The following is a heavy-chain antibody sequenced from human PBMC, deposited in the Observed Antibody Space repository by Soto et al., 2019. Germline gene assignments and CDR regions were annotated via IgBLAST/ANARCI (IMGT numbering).Heavy chain of an antibody. CDR2: ISAYNGNT. V-gene: IGHV1-18*01. CDR1: GYTFTSYG. CDR3: ARDSEEQLSWFDP. D-gene: IGHD6-13*01. J-gene: IGHJ5*02. Sequence: QVQLVQSGAEVKKPGASVKVSCKASGYTFTSYGISWVRQAPGQALVWMGWISAYNGNTNYAQKLQGKVTMTTDTATSTAYMELMSLTSDATAVYYCARDSEEQLSWFDPWGEGTLVTVSS.